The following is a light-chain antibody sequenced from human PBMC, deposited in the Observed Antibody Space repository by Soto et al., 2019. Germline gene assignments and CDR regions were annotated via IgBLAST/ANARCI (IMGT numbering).Light chain of an antibody. J-gene: IGLJ1*01. CDR3: SSYAGSNNPLYV. CDR2: EVS. V-gene: IGLV1-40*01. CDR1: SSNIGAGYD. Sequence: QSVLAQPPSVSGAPGQRVTISCAGSSSNIGAGYDVHWYQQHPGKAPKLMIYEVSKRPSGVPDRFSGSKSGNTASLTVSGLQAEDEADYYCSSYAGSNNPLYVFGTGTKVTVL.